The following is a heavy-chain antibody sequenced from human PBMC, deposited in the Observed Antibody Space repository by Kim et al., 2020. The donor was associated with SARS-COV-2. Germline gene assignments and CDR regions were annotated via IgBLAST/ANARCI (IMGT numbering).Heavy chain of an antibody. J-gene: IGHJ3*02. CDR3: ARVDASDAFDI. CDR2: T. V-gene: IGHV1-18*01. Sequence: TNVAQKFQGGVTVTTDTSTNTAYMELRSLRSDDTAVYYCARVDASDAFDIWGQGTVVTVSS.